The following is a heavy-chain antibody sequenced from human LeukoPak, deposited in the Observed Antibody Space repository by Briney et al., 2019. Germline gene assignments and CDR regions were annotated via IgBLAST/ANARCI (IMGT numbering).Heavy chain of an antibody. Sequence: GGSLRLSCTPSGLSFGGYGMSWVRQAPGKGLEWVSFIQSKTYGEGTMYAASVRGRFTISRDDSRSTAYLQMNSLKTEDTAVYYCTASDHLYCSSSSCHFDYWGQGTLVTVAS. CDR3: TASDHLYCSSSSCHFDY. V-gene: IGHV3-49*04. J-gene: IGHJ4*02. CDR1: GLSFGGYG. CDR2: IQSKTYGEGT. D-gene: IGHD2-2*01.